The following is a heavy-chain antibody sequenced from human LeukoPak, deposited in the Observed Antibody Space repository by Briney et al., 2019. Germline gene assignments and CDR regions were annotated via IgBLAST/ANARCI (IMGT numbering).Heavy chain of an antibody. CDR3: ARDYTYSSSWYNWFDP. Sequence: GASVKVSCKASGYTFTGYYMHWVRQAPGQGLEWMGWINPNSGGTNYVQKFQGRVTMTRDTSISTAYMELSRLRSDDTAVYYCARDYTYSSSWYNWFDPWGQGTLVTVSS. CDR2: INPNSGGT. CDR1: GYTFTGYY. V-gene: IGHV1-2*02. D-gene: IGHD6-13*01. J-gene: IGHJ5*02.